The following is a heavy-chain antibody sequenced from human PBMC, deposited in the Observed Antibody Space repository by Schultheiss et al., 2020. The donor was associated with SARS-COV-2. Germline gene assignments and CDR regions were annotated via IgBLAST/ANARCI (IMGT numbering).Heavy chain of an antibody. CDR3: AKDSLDYGDYDGMDV. CDR1: GFNFSSYG. CDR2: ISYDGSNK. J-gene: IGHJ6*02. D-gene: IGHD4-17*01. V-gene: IGHV3-30*18. Sequence: GGSLRLSCAASGFNFSSYGMHWVRQAPGKGLEWVAVISYDGSNKYYADSVKGRFTISRDNSKNTLYLQMNSLRAEDTAVYYCAKDSLDYGDYDGMDVWGQGTTVTVSS.